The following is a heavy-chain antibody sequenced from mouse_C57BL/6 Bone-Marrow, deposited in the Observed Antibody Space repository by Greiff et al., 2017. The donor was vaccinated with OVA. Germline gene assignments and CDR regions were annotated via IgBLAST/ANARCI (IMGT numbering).Heavy chain of an antibody. CDR3: ARESTAY. Sequence: QVQLKQSGAELARPGASVKLSCKASGYTFTSYGISWVKQRTGQGLEWIGEIYPRSGNTYYNEKFKGKATLTADKSSSTAYMELRSLTSEDSAVYFCARESTAYWGQGTLVTVSA. CDR1: GYTFTSYG. CDR2: IYPRSGNT. V-gene: IGHV1-81*01. D-gene: IGHD5-1*01. J-gene: IGHJ3*01.